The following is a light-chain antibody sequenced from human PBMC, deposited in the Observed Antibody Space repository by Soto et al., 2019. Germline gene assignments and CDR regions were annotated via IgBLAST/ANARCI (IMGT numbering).Light chain of an antibody. Sequence: QSVLTQPASVSGSPGQSITISCTGTSSDVGGYNYVSWYQHHPGKAPKLIICEVSNRPSGVSNRFSGSKSGNTASLTISGLQAEDEADYYCSSYTSSSTWVFGGGTKVTVL. V-gene: IGLV2-14*01. CDR2: EVS. CDR1: SSDVGGYNY. CDR3: SSYTSSSTWV. J-gene: IGLJ3*02.